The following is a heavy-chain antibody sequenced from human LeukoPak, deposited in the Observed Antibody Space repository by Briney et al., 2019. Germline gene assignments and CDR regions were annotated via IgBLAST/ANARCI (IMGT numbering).Heavy chain of an antibody. J-gene: IGHJ5*02. CDR3: ARAGGRRDGYNYGWFDP. V-gene: IGHV3-33*01. CDR2: IWSDGTNK. CDR1: GFTFSSYG. Sequence: PGGSLRLSCAASGFTFSSYGMHWVRQAPGKGLEWVALIWSDGTNKYYVDSVKGRFTISRDNSKNTLYLQMNSLRAEDTAVYYCARAGGRRDGYNYGWFDPWGQGTLVTVSS. D-gene: IGHD5-24*01.